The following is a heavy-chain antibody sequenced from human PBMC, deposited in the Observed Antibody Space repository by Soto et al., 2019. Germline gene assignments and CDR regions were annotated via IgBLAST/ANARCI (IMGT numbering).Heavy chain of an antibody. CDR3: VGVSFFRCMDI. V-gene: IGHV6-1*01. Sequence: SQTFSLTRAISGDSVSSDTSAWIWIRQSPSRGLDWLGRTFFKSKWHNDYALSVKSRITIITNTSQNQFSLDLDSVTPEDTAVNYCVGVSFFRCMDIWGQGTPVTVSS. CDR1: GDSVSSDTSA. J-gene: IGHJ6*02. CDR2: TFFKSKWHN.